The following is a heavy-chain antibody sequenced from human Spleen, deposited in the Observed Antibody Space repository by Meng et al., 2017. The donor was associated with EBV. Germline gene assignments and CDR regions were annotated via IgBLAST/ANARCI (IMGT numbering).Heavy chain of an antibody. CDR3: ARAAWGSGLSYYFDY. CDR1: GYTFSSYA. Sequence: QVQLVQSGTEEKKPGAPVKRYCTASGYTFSSYAMHWVRQAPGQRLEWMGWINAGHTNTQYSQNFQGRVTITRDTSASTAYMELSSLRSEDTAVYYCARAAWGSGLSYYFDYWGRGTMVTVSA. D-gene: IGHD3-10*01. V-gene: IGHV1-3*05. J-gene: IGHJ4*02. CDR2: INAGHTNT.